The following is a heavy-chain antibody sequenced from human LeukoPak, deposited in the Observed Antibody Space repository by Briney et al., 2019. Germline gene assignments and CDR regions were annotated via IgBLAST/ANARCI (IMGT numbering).Heavy chain of an antibody. Sequence: SETLSFTCTVSGGSISSGGYYWSWIRQHPGTGLEWIGYIYYSGSTYYNPSLKSRVTISVDTSKNQFSLKLSSVTAADTAVYYCARGLHYYGMDVWGQGTTVTVSS. CDR3: ARGLHYYGMDV. J-gene: IGHJ6*02. V-gene: IGHV4-31*03. CDR2: IYYSGST. CDR1: GGSISSGGYY.